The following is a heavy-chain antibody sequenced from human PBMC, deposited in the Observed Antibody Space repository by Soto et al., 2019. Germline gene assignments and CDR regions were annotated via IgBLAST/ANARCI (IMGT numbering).Heavy chain of an antibody. J-gene: IGHJ4*02. CDR1: GGSISSYY. V-gene: IGHV4-59*01. D-gene: IGHD2-2*01. Sequence: QVQLQESGPGLVKPSETLSLTCTVSGGSISSYYWSWIRQPPGKGLEWIGYIYYSGSTNYNPSLMRRVTISVDTSKNQFSLKLSSVTAADTAVYYCARGGYCSSTSCYALTNFDYWGQGTLVTVSS. CDR3: ARGGYCSSTSCYALTNFDY. CDR2: IYYSGST.